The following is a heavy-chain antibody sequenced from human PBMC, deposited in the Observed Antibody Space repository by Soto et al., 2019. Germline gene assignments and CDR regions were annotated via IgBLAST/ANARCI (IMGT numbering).Heavy chain of an antibody. CDR2: ISYDGSNK. D-gene: IGHD1-26*01. J-gene: IGHJ5*02. CDR1: GFTFSSYA. CDR3: AREDSGSYVGNWFDP. V-gene: IGHV3-30-3*01. Sequence: GGSLRLSCAASGFTFSSYAMHWVRQAPGKGLEWVAVISYDGSNKYYADSVKGRFTISRDNSKNTLYLQMNSLRAEDTAVYYCAREDSGSYVGNWFDPSGQGTLVTVSS.